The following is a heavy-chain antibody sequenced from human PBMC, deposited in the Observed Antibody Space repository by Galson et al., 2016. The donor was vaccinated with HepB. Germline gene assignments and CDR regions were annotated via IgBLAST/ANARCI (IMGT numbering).Heavy chain of an antibody. CDR2: ISGSGGNT. Sequence: SLRLSCAASGFTFSSYAMSWVRQAPGKGLEWVSAISGSGGNTYYADSVKGRFTISRDNSKNRLYLQMNSLRAEDTAVYYCATPRGYSYGYWDDTTTDYWGQGTLVTASS. CDR1: GFTFSSYA. D-gene: IGHD5-18*01. CDR3: ATPRGYSYGYWDDTTTDY. J-gene: IGHJ4*02. V-gene: IGHV3-23*01.